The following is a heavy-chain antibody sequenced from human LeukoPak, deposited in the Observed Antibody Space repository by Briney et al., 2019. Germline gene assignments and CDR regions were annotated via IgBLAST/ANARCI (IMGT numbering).Heavy chain of an antibody. CDR2: INHSGST. CDR3: ARADYGDHLPNWFDP. CDR1: GGSFSGYY. J-gene: IGHJ5*02. D-gene: IGHD4-17*01. Sequence: PSETLSLTCAVYGGSFSGYYWSWIRQPPGKGLEWIGEINHSGSTNYNPSLKSRVTISVDPSKNQFSLKLSSVTAADTAVYYCARADYGDHLPNWFDPWGQGTLVTVSS. V-gene: IGHV4-34*01.